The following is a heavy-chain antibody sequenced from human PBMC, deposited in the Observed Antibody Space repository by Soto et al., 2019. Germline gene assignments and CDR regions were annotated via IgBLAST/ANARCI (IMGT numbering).Heavy chain of an antibody. CDR3: ARDVSGANDY. D-gene: IGHD5-12*01. V-gene: IGHV1-3*04. Sequence: QVQLVQSGAEVKKPGASVKVSCKASGYTFTSYTIHWVRQAPGQRLEWMGWIRTGSGDTKYSQRLQGRVTVARDTSASTVYMDLSSLTSEDTAMYYCARDVSGANDYWGQGTLVTVSS. J-gene: IGHJ4*02. CDR1: GYTFTSYT. CDR2: IRTGSGDT.